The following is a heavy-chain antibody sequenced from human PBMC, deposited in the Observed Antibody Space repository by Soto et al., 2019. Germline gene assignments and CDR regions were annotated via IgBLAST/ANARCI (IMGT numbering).Heavy chain of an antibody. CDR3: ARDTETLGPRANDALDI. D-gene: IGHD3-3*02. Sequence: QAQLVQSGAEMKKPGASVKVSCKATGYTFSAYTMNWVRQATGQSLEWMGWINAGSGNTKYSQNFQGRVSITWDTSASTVYMELTGLPSEDTAVYYCARDTETLGPRANDALDIWGQGTMVTVSS. V-gene: IGHV1-3*01. CDR2: INAGSGNT. CDR1: GYTFSAYT. J-gene: IGHJ3*02.